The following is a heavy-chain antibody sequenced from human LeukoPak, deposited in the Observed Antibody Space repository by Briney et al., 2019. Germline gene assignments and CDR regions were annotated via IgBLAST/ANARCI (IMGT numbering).Heavy chain of an antibody. Sequence: GGPLRLSCAASGFDFKDFWMHWVRQPPGGGLVWVSRTNIGGSVTDYGDSVKGRFTISRDNAKNTLYLQINSLRTDDTAVYFCARGETVAADWGRGTLVTVSS. D-gene: IGHD6-19*01. CDR1: GFDFKDFW. V-gene: IGHV3-74*01. CDR3: ARGETVAAD. J-gene: IGHJ4*02. CDR2: TNIGGSVT.